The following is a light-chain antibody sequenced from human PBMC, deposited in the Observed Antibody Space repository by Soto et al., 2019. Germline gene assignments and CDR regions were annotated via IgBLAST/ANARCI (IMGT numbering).Light chain of an antibody. J-gene: IGKJ2*02. Sequence: DIVMIQSPDFLAVSLGERATINCKSSQSVLYSSNNMNYLAWYQQKPGQPPKLLIYWASTRESGVPDRFSGSGSGTDFTLTISSLQAEDVAVYYCQQYFSLPCTFGQGTKLEIK. V-gene: IGKV4-1*01. CDR3: QQYFSLPCT. CDR1: QSVLYSSNNMNY. CDR2: WAS.